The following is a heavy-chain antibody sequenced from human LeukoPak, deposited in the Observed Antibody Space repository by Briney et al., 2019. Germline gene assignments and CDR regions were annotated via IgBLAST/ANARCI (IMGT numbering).Heavy chain of an antibody. D-gene: IGHD3-10*01. Sequence: SETLSLTCTVSGGSFRNYYWSWIRQLPGKGLECIGYIRYTGTTNYNPSLKGRVTISLDTSKSQFSLKLNSVTAADTALYKCARSDEHGSGSDWTTPFDAFDIWGQGTMVTVSS. CDR1: GGSFRNYY. CDR2: IRYTGTT. J-gene: IGHJ3*02. CDR3: ARSDEHGSGSDWTTPFDAFDI. V-gene: IGHV4-59*01.